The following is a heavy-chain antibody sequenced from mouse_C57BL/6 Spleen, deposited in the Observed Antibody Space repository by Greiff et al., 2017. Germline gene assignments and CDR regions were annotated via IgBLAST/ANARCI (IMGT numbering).Heavy chain of an antibody. CDR3: ARSKGSAMDY. V-gene: IGHV1-54*01. CDR2: INPGSGGT. CDR1: GYAFTNYL. J-gene: IGHJ4*01. Sequence: QVQLQQPGAELVRPGTSVKVSCKASGYAFTNYLIEWVKQRPGQGLEWIGVINPGSGGTNYNEKFKGKATLTADKSSSTAYMQLSSLTSEDSAVYFCARSKGSAMDYWGQGTSVTVSS.